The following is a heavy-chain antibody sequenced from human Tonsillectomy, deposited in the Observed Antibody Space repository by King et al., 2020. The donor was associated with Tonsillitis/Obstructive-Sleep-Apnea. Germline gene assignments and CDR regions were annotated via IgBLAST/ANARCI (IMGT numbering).Heavy chain of an antibody. Sequence: VQLVESGGGLVQPGGSLRLSCSASGFTFSSYAMHWVRQAPGKRLEYVSAISSHVGSTYYADSVKGRFTISRDNSKNTRYLQMSSLRAEDTAVYYCVKDTGGTYAFDIWGQGTMVTVSS. J-gene: IGHJ3*02. D-gene: IGHD1-14*01. CDR2: ISSHVGST. CDR3: VKDTGGTYAFDI. CDR1: GFTFSSYA. V-gene: IGHV3-64D*06.